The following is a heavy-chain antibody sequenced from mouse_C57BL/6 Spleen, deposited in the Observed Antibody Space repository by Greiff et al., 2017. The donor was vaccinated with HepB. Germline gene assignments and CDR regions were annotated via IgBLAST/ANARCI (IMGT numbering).Heavy chain of an antibody. CDR2: IRSKSNNYAT. D-gene: IGHD1-1*01. CDR1: GFSFNTYA. J-gene: IGHJ1*03. V-gene: IGHV10-1*01. Sequence: EVKLQESGGGLVQPKGSLKLSCAASGFSFNTYAMNWVRQAPGKGLEWVARIRSKSNNYATYYADSVKDRFTISRDDSESMLYLQMNNLKTEDTAMYYCVRQGYYGSRAWYFDVWGTGTTVTVSS. CDR3: VRQGYYGSRAWYFDV.